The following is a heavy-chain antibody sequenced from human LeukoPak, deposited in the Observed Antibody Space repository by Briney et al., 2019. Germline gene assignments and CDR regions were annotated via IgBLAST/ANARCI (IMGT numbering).Heavy chain of an antibody. CDR2: INHSGST. CDR3: ARGGNDSSGYPFDY. J-gene: IGHJ4*02. D-gene: IGHD3-22*01. Sequence: SETLSLTCAVYGGSFSGYYWSWIRQPPGKGLEWIGEINHSGSTNYNPSLKSRVTISVDTSKNQFSLKLSSVTAADTAVYYCARGGNDSSGYPFDYWGQGTLVTVSS. V-gene: IGHV4-34*01. CDR1: GGSFSGYY.